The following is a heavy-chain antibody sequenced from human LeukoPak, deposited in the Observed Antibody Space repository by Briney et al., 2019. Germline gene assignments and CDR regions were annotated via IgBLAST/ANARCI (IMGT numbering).Heavy chain of an antibody. D-gene: IGHD1-26*01. CDR3: ARQKTPHGNFDY. CDR1: GFTFSSYD. Sequence: TGGSLRLSCAASGFTFSSYDMHRVRQATGKGLEWVSAIGVAANTFYSGSVKGRFTISRENAKNSLYLLMSSLRAEDTAVYYCARQKTPHGNFDYWGQGTLVTVSS. V-gene: IGHV3-13*01. CDR2: IGVAANT. J-gene: IGHJ4*02.